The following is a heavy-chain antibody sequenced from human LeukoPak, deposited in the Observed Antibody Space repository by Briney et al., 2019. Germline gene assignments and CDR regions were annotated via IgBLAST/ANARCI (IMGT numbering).Heavy chain of an antibody. CDR2: TSYDGTRQ. J-gene: IGHJ4*02. D-gene: IGHD4-11*01. CDR3: AKREAVTVTAEWDYLDY. Sequence: GRSLRLSCAASGFIFKDYGMHWVRQAPGKGLEWVAVTSYDGTRQFYADSVKGRFTISRDNSNNTVYLQMNGLRPEDTAIYYCAKREAVTVTAEWDYLDYWGRGTLVTVSS. CDR1: GFIFKDYG. V-gene: IGHV3-30*18.